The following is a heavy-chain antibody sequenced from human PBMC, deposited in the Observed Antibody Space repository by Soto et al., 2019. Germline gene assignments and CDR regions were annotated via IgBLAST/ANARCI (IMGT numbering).Heavy chain of an antibody. CDR1: GYTFTTFW. CDR3: ARLFCSTTTCDSWFDP. CDR2: IDPRDSYV. V-gene: IGHV5-10-1*01. Sequence: GESLKISCTGFGYTFTTFWISWVRQMPGKGLEWMGRIDPRDSYVNYSPSFQGHVTISLDKSISTAYLQWGSLKASDTAMYYCARLFCSTTTCDSWFDPWGQGTLVTVPS. J-gene: IGHJ5*02. D-gene: IGHD2-2*01.